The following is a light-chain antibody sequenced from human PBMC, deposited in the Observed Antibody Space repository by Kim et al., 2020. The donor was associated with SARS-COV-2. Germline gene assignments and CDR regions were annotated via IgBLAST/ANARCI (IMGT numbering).Light chain of an antibody. V-gene: IGKV3-11*01. CDR2: DAS. CDR3: QQRSNWLT. Sequence: LSPGERLTLPSKARHSVTTYLAWYLQKSGQAPRLLIYDASNRATGIPARFSGSGSGTDFTLTISSLEPEDFPVYYCQQRSNWLTFGGGTKVDIK. J-gene: IGKJ4*01. CDR1: HSVTTY.